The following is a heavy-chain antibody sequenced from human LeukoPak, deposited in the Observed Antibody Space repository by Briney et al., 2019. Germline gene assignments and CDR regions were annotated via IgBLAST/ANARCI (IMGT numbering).Heavy chain of an antibody. CDR2: IYYSGST. D-gene: IGHD3-9*01. Sequence: PSETLSLTCTVSGGSISSSSYYWGWIRQPPGKGLEWIGSIYYSGSTYYNPSHKSRVTISVDTSKNQFSLKLSSVTAADTAVYYCARGFNSDILTAYSPWGQGTLVTVSS. J-gene: IGHJ5*02. CDR1: GGSISSSSYY. V-gene: IGHV4-39*01. CDR3: ARGFNSDILTAYSP.